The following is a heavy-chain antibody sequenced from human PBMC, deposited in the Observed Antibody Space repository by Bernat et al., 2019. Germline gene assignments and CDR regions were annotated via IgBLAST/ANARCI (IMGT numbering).Heavy chain of an antibody. J-gene: IGHJ3*02. CDR2: IWYDGSNK. CDR3: ATYGDSHDAFDI. Sequence: QVQLVESGGGVVQPGRSLRLSCAASGFTFSSYGMHWVRQAPGKGLEWVAVIWYDGSNKYYADSVKGRFTISRDNSKNTLYLQMNSLRAEDTAVYYCATYGDSHDAFDIWGQGTMVTVSS. CDR1: GFTFSSYG. D-gene: IGHD4-17*01. V-gene: IGHV3-33*01.